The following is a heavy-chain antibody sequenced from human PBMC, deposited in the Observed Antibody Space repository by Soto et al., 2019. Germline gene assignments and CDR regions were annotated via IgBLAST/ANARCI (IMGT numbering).Heavy chain of an antibody. V-gene: IGHV3-23*01. CDR3: AKDSKYSNTWYYFDN. D-gene: IGHD6-13*01. CDR2: VSGSGGNT. J-gene: IGHJ4*02. CDR1: GFIFSSFA. Sequence: GGSLRLSCAASGFIFSSFAMSWVRQAPGRGVEWVSGVSGSGGNTYYAESVKGRFTVSRDNVKKTLYLQMNSLRAEDTAVYYCAKDSKYSNTWYYFDNWGQGTLVTVSS.